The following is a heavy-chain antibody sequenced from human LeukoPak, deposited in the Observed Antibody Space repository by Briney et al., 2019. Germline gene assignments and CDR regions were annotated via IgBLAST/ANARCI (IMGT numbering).Heavy chain of an antibody. CDR2: IYYSGST. CDR3: ARGSGNSSSWFDY. CDR1: GGSISSSSYY. D-gene: IGHD6-13*01. Sequence: SETLSLTCTVSGGSISSSSYYWGWIRQPPGKGLEWIGSIYYSGSTYYNPSLKSRVTISVDTSKNQFSLKLSSVTAADTAVYYCARGSGNSSSWFDYWGQGTLVTVSS. V-gene: IGHV4-39*01. J-gene: IGHJ4*02.